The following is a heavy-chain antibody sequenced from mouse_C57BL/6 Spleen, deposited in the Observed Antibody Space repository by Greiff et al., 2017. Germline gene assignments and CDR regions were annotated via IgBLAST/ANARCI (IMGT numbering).Heavy chain of an antibody. CDR2: IWSGGST. J-gene: IGHJ4*01. CDR1: GFSLTSYG. V-gene: IGHV2-2*01. CDR3: ARNRITTVVAYYYAMDY. Sequence: VKVVESGPGLVQPSQSLSITCTVSGFSLTSYGVHWVRQSPGKGLEWLGVIWSGGSTDYNAAFISRLSISKDNSKSQVFFKMNSLQADDTAIYYCARNRITTVVAYYYAMDYWGQGTSVTVSS. D-gene: IGHD1-1*01.